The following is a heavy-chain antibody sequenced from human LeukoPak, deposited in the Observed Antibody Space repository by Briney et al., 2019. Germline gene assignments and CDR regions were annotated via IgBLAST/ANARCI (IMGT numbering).Heavy chain of an antibody. CDR3: ARAGRAMAYYFDY. CDR1: GFTFSSYA. J-gene: IGHJ4*02. CDR2: ISYDGSNK. V-gene: IGHV3-30-3*01. Sequence: GRSLRLSCAASGFTFSSYAMHWVRQAPGKGLEWVAVISYDGSNKYYADSVKGRFTISRDNSKNTLYLQMNSLRAEDTAVYYCARAGRAMAYYFDYWGQGTLVTVSS. D-gene: IGHD5-18*01.